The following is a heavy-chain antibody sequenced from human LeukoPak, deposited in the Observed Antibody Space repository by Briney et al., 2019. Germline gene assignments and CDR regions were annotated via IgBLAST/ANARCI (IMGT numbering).Heavy chain of an antibody. J-gene: IGHJ4*02. D-gene: IGHD6-13*01. CDR3: ARGAGRKDFDY. V-gene: IGHV1-3*01. CDR2: INAGNGNT. CDR1: GYTFTTYA. Sequence: VASVKVSCKASGYTFTTYAMHWVRQAPGQRLEWMGWINAGNGNTKYSQKFQGRVTITRDTSASTAYMELSSLRSEDTAVYYCARGAGRKDFDYWGQGTLVTVSS.